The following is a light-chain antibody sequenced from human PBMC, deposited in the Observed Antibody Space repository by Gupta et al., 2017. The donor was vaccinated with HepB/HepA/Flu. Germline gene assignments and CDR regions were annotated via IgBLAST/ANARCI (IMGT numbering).Light chain of an antibody. CDR1: SGHSSDS. CDR2: LDSDGRH. Sequence: QLVLTPSPPASPPLGAPVKLTSTLSSGHSSDSIAWQQQQHEKGPRHLIKLDSDGRHTKGAGIPDRFSGSSSVAGHYLXVXSLQADXEADYYWQSCGAGIGVFGGGTKLTVL. V-gene: IGLV4-69*01. CDR3: QSCGAGIGV. J-gene: IGLJ3*02.